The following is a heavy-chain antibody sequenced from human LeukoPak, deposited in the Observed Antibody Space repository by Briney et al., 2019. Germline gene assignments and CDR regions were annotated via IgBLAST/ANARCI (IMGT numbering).Heavy chain of an antibody. D-gene: IGHD3-9*01. Sequence: GGSLRLSCAASGFIFSSYGMHWVRQAPGKGLEWVAVIWYDGSKTYYADSVQGRFTVSRDNSKNTLYLQMSSLRDDDTAVYYCAKPLNYDILTGYDYWGQGTLVTVSS. J-gene: IGHJ4*02. CDR3: AKPLNYDILTGYDY. V-gene: IGHV3-33*06. CDR1: GFIFSSYG. CDR2: IWYDGSKT.